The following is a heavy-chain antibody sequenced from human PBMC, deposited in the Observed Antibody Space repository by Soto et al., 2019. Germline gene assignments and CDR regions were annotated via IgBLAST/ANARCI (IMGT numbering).Heavy chain of an antibody. Sequence: DVQLVESGGGLIQPGGSLRLSCAAFGLTVSGKKYMAWVRQAPGKGLEWVSGLYDVDGTYYADSVKGRFTTSGDSSKTIVYLQMDSLRPDDAAVYYCASWHLQEHAYDVWGQGTTVTVSS. J-gene: IGHJ3*01. D-gene: IGHD4-4*01. V-gene: IGHV3-53*01. CDR2: LYDVDGT. CDR3: ASWHLQEHAYDV. CDR1: GLTVSGKKY.